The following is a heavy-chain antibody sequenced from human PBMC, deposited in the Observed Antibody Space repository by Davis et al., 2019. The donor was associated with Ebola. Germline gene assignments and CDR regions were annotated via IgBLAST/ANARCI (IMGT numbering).Heavy chain of an antibody. CDR1: GFTFSSYG. V-gene: IGHV3-30*18. CDR3: AKVFSGLLSYDFWSGYYTPDV. J-gene: IGHJ6*02. D-gene: IGHD3-3*01. Sequence: GGSLRLSCAASGFTFSSYGMHWVRQAPGKGLEWVAVISYDGSNKYYADSVKGRFTISRDNSKNTLYLQMNSLRAEDTAVYYCAKVFSGLLSYDFWSGYYTPDVWGQGTTVTVSS. CDR2: ISYDGSNK.